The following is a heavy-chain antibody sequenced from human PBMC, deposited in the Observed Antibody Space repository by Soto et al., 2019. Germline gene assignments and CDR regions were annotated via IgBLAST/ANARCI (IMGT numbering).Heavy chain of an antibody. CDR3: TTWAAAGNKGAFDI. J-gene: IGHJ3*02. V-gene: IGHV4-31*03. CDR2: IYYSGST. D-gene: IGHD6-13*01. Sequence: QVQLQESGPGLVKPSQTLSLTCTVSGGSISSGGYYWSWIRQHPGKGLEWIGYIYYSGSTYYNPSLKIRVTISVDTSKNQFSLKLSSVTAADTAVYYCTTWAAAGNKGAFDIWGQGTMVTVSS. CDR1: GGSISSGGYY.